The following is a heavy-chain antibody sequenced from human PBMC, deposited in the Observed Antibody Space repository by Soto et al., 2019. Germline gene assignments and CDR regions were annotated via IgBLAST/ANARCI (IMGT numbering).Heavy chain of an antibody. Sequence: EMHLVESGGGLVQPGGSLRLSCAASGFTFSDHHMDWVRQAPGKGLEWVGRTRNKANSYTTEYAASVKGRFTISRDDSKNSLYLQMNSLKTEDTAVYYCSRDLGSWGQGTLVTVSS. J-gene: IGHJ5*02. CDR3: SRDLGS. V-gene: IGHV3-72*01. CDR2: TRNKANSYTT. CDR1: GFTFSDHH.